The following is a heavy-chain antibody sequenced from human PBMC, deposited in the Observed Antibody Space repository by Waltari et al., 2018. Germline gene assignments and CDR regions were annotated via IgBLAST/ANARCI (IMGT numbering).Heavy chain of an antibody. CDR1: GFTFLRYG. CDR3: AKDLRVEATGLVDY. V-gene: IGHV3-30*18. D-gene: IGHD1-26*01. Sequence: QVQLVESGGGVVQPGKSLRLSCAASGFTFLRYGLPWVRQAPGKGLEWVAIISYDGSDKYYADSVKGRFTISRDNSKNTLLLQMNSLRAEDTAVYYCAKDLRVEATGLVDYWGQGTLVTVSS. CDR2: ISYDGSDK. J-gene: IGHJ4*02.